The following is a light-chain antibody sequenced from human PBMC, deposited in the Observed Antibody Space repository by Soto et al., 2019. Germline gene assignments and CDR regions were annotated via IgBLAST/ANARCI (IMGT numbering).Light chain of an antibody. Sequence: EIVLTQSPGTLSLSPGERATLSCRASQSVSSYLAWYQQKPGQAPRLLIYDASSRATGIPDRFSGSGSGTDVTLTISRLEPEDFAVYYCQQYGSSLLTFGGGTKVEIK. J-gene: IGKJ4*01. CDR2: DAS. CDR1: QSVSSY. V-gene: IGKV3-20*01. CDR3: QQYGSSLLT.